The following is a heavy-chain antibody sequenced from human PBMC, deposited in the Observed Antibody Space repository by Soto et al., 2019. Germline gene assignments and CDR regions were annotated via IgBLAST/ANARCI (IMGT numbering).Heavy chain of an antibody. CDR2: ISGSGGST. D-gene: IGHD3-10*01. Sequence: GGSLRLSCAASGFTFSSYAMSWVRQAPGKGLEWVSAISGSGGSTYYADSVKGRFTISRDNSKNTLYLQMNSLRAEDTAVYYCAKIGLLWFGGSGGAFDIWGQGTMVTVSS. J-gene: IGHJ3*02. V-gene: IGHV3-23*01. CDR3: AKIGLLWFGGSGGAFDI. CDR1: GFTFSSYA.